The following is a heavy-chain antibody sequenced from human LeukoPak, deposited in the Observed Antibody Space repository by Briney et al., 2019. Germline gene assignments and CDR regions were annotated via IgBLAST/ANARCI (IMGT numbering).Heavy chain of an antibody. CDR3: ARADLSGSCGHFDY. Sequence: PWASVKVSCKASGYTFTSYGISWVRQAPGQGLEWMGWISAYNGNTNYAQKLQGRVTMTTDTSTSTAYMELSRLRSDDTAVYYCARADLSGSCGHFDYWGQGTLVTVSS. J-gene: IGHJ4*02. CDR1: GYTFTSYG. D-gene: IGHD1-26*01. V-gene: IGHV1-18*01. CDR2: ISAYNGNT.